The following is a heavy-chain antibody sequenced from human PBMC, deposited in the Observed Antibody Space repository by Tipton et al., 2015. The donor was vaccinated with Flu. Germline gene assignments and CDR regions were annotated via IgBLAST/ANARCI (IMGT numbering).Heavy chain of an antibody. D-gene: IGHD6-13*01. J-gene: IGHJ3*02. CDR1: GGTFSSYA. CDR3: ARDASSWYAFDI. Sequence: QLVQSGAEVKKPGSSVKVSCKASGGTFSSYAISWVRQAPGQGLEWMGRIIPILGIANYAQKFQGRVTITADKSTSTAYMELSSLRSEDTAVYYCARDASSWYAFDIWGQGTMVTVSS. CDR2: IIPILGIA. V-gene: IGHV1-69*09.